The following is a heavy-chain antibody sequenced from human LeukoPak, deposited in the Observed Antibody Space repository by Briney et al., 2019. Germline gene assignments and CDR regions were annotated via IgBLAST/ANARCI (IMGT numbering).Heavy chain of an antibody. J-gene: IGHJ6*02. D-gene: IGHD6-13*01. CDR2: INPNSGGT. V-gene: IGHV1-2*02. Sequence: ASVKVSCKASGYTCTGYYMHWVRQAPRQGLEWMGWINPNSGGTNYAQKFQGRVTMTRDTSISTAYMELSRLRSDDTAVYYCAIWGYSSSWSYYCGMDVWGQGTTVIVSS. CDR3: AIWGYSSSWSYYCGMDV. CDR1: GYTCTGYY.